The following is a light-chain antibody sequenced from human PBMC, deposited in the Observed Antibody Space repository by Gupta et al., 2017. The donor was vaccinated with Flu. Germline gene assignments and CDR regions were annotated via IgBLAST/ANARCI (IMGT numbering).Light chain of an antibody. CDR3: SSDAGNGRIL. Sequence: HSALTQPPSASGPRRPSVTMSCSGTSSDIGAYKYVSWYQQDPGKAPNLILSEVSKRPSGVPARFSGSKTGNTASLTVSGRQQEEEADYYCSSDAGNGRILFGGGTKVTVL. CDR2: EVS. CDR1: SSDIGAYKY. J-gene: IGLJ2*01. V-gene: IGLV2-8*01.